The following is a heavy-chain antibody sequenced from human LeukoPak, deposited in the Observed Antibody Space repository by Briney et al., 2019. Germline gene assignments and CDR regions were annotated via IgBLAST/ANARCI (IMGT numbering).Heavy chain of an antibody. CDR2: IYYSGST. V-gene: IGHV4-39*01. CDR1: GGSISSSSYY. D-gene: IGHD6-13*01. Sequence: PSETLSLTCTVSGGSISSSSYYWGWIRQPPGKGLEWIGSIYYSGSTYYNPSLKSRVTISVDTSKNQFSLKLSSVTAADTAVYYCARQGDSRYFDYWGQGTLVTVSS. CDR3: ARQGDSRYFDY. J-gene: IGHJ4*02.